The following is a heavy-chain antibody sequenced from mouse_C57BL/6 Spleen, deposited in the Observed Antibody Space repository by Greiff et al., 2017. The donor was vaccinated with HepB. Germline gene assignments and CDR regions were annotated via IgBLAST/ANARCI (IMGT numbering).Heavy chain of an antibody. CDR3: ARNQYYYGSSWYFDV. CDR1: GFTFSDYG. D-gene: IGHD1-1*01. J-gene: IGHJ1*03. V-gene: IGHV5-17*01. CDR2: ISSGSSTI. Sequence: EVQGVESGGGLVKPGGSLKLSCAASGFTFSDYGMHWVRQAPEKGLEWVAYISSGSSTIYYADTVKGRFTISRDNAKNTLFLQMTSLRSEDTAMYYCARNQYYYGSSWYFDVWGTGTTVTVSS.